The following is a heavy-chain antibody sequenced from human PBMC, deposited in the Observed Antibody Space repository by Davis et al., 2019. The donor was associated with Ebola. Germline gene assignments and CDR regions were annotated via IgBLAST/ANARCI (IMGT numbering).Heavy chain of an antibody. V-gene: IGHV3-74*01. CDR2: INTDGRRT. CDR1: GFAFESYW. D-gene: IGHD6-25*01. Sequence: GESLKISCAASGFAFESYWMQWVRQPPGKGLEWVSHINTDGRRTNYADLVRGRFTISRVNAENTLYLQLNSLRVEDTAVYYCTRVPRDRNGYEGDYWGQGTLVTVSS. J-gene: IGHJ4*02. CDR3: TRVPRDRNGYEGDY.